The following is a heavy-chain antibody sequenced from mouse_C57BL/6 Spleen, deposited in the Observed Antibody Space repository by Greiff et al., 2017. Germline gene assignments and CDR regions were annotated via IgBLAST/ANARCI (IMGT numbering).Heavy chain of an antibody. CDR3: ARSVYYYGSSLWAMDY. J-gene: IGHJ4*01. CDR1: GYTFTSYT. Sequence: QVQLKQSGAELARPGASVKMSCKASGYTFTSYTMHWVKQRPGQGLEWIGYINPSSGYTKYNQKFKDKATLTADKSSSTAYMQLSSLTSEDSAVYYCARSVYYYGSSLWAMDYWGQGTSVTVSS. D-gene: IGHD1-1*01. CDR2: INPSSGYT. V-gene: IGHV1-4*01.